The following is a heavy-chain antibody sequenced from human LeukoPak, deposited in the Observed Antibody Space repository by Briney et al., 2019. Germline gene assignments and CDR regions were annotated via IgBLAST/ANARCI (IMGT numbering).Heavy chain of an antibody. CDR1: GGSFSGYY. CDR3: ARTHGSGSYPLRG. V-gene: IGHV4-34*01. Sequence: SQTLSLTCAVYGGSFSGYYWSWIRQPPRKGLEWIGEINHSGSTNYNTSLKSRVTISVDTSKNQFSLKLSSVTAAATAVYYCARTHGSGSYPLRGWGQGTLVTVSS. D-gene: IGHD3-10*01. CDR2: INHSGST. J-gene: IGHJ4*02.